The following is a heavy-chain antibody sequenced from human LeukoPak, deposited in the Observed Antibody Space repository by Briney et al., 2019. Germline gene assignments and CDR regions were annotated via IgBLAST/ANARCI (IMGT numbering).Heavy chain of an antibody. CDR2: IYYSGST. D-gene: IGHD6-13*01. J-gene: IGHJ2*01. V-gene: IGHV4-59*12. Sequence: SETLSLTCTVSGGSISSYYWSWIRQPPGKGLEWIGYIYYSGSTNYNPSLKSRVTISVDKSKNQFSLKLSSVTAADTAVYYCARVYYSSSYDYWYFDLWGRGTLVTVSS. CDR3: ARVYYSSSYDYWYFDL. CDR1: GGSISSYY.